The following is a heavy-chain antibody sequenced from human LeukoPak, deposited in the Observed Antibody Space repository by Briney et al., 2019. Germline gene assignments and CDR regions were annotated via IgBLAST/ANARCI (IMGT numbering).Heavy chain of an antibody. Sequence: PSETLSLTCTVSGGSISSYYWSWIRQPPGKGLEWIGYIYYSGSTNYNPSLKSRVTISVDTSKNQFSLKLSSVTAADTAVYYCARPHGAQSLDYFDYWGQGTLVTVSS. V-gene: IGHV4-59*08. D-gene: IGHD3-16*01. CDR3: ARPHGAQSLDYFDY. J-gene: IGHJ4*02. CDR2: IYYSGST. CDR1: GGSISSYY.